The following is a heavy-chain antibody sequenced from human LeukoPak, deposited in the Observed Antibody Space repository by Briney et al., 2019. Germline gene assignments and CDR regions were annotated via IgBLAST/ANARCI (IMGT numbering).Heavy chain of an antibody. CDR3: ARSQATAMVCHY. CDR1: GGSLNSSSYY. D-gene: IGHD2-2*01. CDR2: IYYSGRT. J-gene: IGHJ4*02. V-gene: IGHV4-39*01. Sequence: SETLSLTCTISGGSLNSSSYYWGWIRQPPGEGLEWIGSIYYSGRTYYNPSLKSRVTIFVDTSKNQFSLKLNSVTAADTAVYYCARSQATAMVCHYWGEGTLVTVSS.